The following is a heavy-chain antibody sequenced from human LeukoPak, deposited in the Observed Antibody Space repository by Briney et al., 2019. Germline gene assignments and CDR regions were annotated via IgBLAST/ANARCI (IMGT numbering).Heavy chain of an antibody. Sequence: SETLSPTCTVSGDSINSGSYYWAWVRQPPGKRLEWIGSIYYNENTYYNPSLRSRVTISVDTSKNQFSLNLTSVTAADTAVYFCARWTLVGYMNCFDPWGQGTLVSVSS. J-gene: IGHJ5*02. CDR1: GDSINSGSYY. D-gene: IGHD6-13*01. V-gene: IGHV4-39*07. CDR3: ARWTLVGYMNCFDP. CDR2: IYYNENT.